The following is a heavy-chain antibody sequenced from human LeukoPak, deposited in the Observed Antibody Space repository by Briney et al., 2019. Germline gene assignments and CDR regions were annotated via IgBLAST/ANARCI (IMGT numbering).Heavy chain of an antibody. CDR2: ISGSGDRT. CDR1: GFTFSSYA. D-gene: IGHD3-22*01. CDR3: AKRDNNDYYTGLHVFDI. J-gene: IGHJ3*02. V-gene: IGHV3-23*01. Sequence: GGSLRLSCAASGFTFSSYAMSWVRQAPGKGLEWVSGISGSGDRTYYRDSVKGRLTISRDNSKNTVDLQMNSLRVEDTAVYYCAKRDNNDYYTGLHVFDIWGQGTLVTVSS.